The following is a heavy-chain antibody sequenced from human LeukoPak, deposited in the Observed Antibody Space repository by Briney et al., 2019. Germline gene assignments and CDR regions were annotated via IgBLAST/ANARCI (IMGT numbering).Heavy chain of an antibody. Sequence: PSETLSLTCTVSGGSISSHYWAWIRQPPGKGLEWIGYISYTGSTNYNPSLKSRVTISVDTSKNQFSLKLTSVTAADTAVYYCARDFGFGSAWGQGALVTVSS. V-gene: IGHV4-59*11. J-gene: IGHJ5*02. D-gene: IGHD6-19*01. CDR1: GGSISSHY. CDR2: ISYTGST. CDR3: ARDFGFGSA.